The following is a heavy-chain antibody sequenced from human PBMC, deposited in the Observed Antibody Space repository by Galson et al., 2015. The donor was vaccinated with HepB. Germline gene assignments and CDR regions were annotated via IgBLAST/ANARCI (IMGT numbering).Heavy chain of an antibody. CDR1: GFTFTGYY. D-gene: IGHD4-17*01. CDR3: AKDAPTVTTFDY. CDR2: INPVSGDT. V-gene: IGHV1-2*02. J-gene: IGHJ4*02. Sequence: SVKVSCKAFGFTFTGYYIHWLRQAPGQGLEWMGWINPVSGDTNYAQTFQGRVTMTRDTSIDTAYMELSRLRSDDTALYYCAKDAPTVTTFDYWGPGILVAVSS.